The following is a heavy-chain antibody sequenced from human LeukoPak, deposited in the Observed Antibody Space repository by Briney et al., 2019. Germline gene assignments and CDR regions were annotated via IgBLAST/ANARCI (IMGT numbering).Heavy chain of an antibody. V-gene: IGHV3-21*01. CDR1: GFTFSSYS. CDR2: ISSSSSYI. CDR3: ARVVGGVASDY. J-gene: IGHJ4*02. Sequence: GGSLRLSCAASGFTFSSYSMSWVRQAPGKGLEWVSSISSSSSYIYYADSVKGRFTISRDNAKNSLYLQMNSLRAEDTAVYYCARVVGGVASDYWGQGTLVTVSS. D-gene: IGHD3-3*01.